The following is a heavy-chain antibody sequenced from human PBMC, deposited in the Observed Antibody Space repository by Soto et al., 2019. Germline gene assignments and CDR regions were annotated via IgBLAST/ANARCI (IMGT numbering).Heavy chain of an antibody. V-gene: IGHV4-38-2*01. Sequence: SETLSLTCAVSGYSISSGYYWGWIRQPPGKGLEWIGSIYHSGSTYYNPSLKSRVTISVDTSKNQFSLKLSSVTAADTAVYYCARAGIAVAGSGVDPWGQGTLVTV. D-gene: IGHD6-19*01. CDR2: IYHSGST. CDR3: ARAGIAVAGSGVDP. CDR1: GYSISSGYY. J-gene: IGHJ5*02.